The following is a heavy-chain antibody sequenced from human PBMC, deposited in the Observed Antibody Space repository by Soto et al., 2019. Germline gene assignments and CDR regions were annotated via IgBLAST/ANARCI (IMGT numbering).Heavy chain of an antibody. CDR3: ARAGKDASVTNLGYFDY. Sequence: SETLSLTCTVSGGSISSYYWSWIRQPPGKGLEWIGYIYYSGSTNYNPSLKSRVTISVDTSKNQFSLKLSSVTAADTAVYYCARAGKDASVTNLGYFDYRGQGTLVTVSS. J-gene: IGHJ4*02. V-gene: IGHV4-59*01. D-gene: IGHD4-17*01. CDR1: GGSISSYY. CDR2: IYYSGST.